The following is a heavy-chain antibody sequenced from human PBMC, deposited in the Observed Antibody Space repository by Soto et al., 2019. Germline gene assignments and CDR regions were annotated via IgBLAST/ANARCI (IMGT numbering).Heavy chain of an antibody. J-gene: IGHJ4*02. CDR3: AKDLARLTITPFDY. V-gene: IGHV3-30*18. D-gene: IGHD3-9*01. CDR2: ISYDGSNK. Sequence: QVQLVESGGGVVQPGRSLRLSCAASGFTFSSYGMHWVRQAPGKGLEWVAVISYDGSNKYYADSVKGRFTISRDNSKNTLYLQMNSLRAEDTAVYYCAKDLARLTITPFDYWGQGTLVTVSS. CDR1: GFTFSSYG.